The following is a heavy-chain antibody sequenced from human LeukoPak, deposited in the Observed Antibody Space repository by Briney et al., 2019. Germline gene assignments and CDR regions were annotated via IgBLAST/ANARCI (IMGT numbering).Heavy chain of an antibody. CDR2: ISPDGTST. CDR1: GFPLSSYA. Sequence: GSLRLSCAASGFPLSSYAMHWVRQAPGKRLEYVSAISPDGTSTYYADSVRGRFSISRDNSKNTLYLQMSSLRAEDTAVYYCVPKGTEGYWGQGTLVTVSS. CDR3: VPKGTEGY. V-gene: IGHV3-64D*06. J-gene: IGHJ4*02.